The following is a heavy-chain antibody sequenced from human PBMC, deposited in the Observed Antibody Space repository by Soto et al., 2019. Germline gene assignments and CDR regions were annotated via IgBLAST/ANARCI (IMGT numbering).Heavy chain of an antibody. D-gene: IGHD2-2*01. V-gene: IGHV1-69*01. J-gene: IGHJ6*02. Sequence: QVQFVQSGAEVKEPGSSVKVSCKASGGTFDDFIMNWVRQTPGQGLEWMGGIVPMFGTATYAEKFKGRVTISATGSTRTAYMELTSLRSEDTAVYYCVSNGTYRRSLSQYLGMDVCGQGTTVTVS. CDR1: GGTFDDFI. CDR2: IVPMFGTA. CDR3: VSNGTYRRSLSQYLGMDV.